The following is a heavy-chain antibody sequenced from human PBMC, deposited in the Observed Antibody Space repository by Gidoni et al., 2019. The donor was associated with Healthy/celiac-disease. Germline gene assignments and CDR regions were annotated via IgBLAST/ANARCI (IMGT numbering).Heavy chain of an antibody. J-gene: IGHJ4*02. V-gene: IGHV1-2*02. Sequence: QVQLVQSGAEVKKPGASVKLSCKASGYTFPGYYMHWVRQAPVQWLEWIGWINPKSGGTIYAQKFQGRVTMTRDTSISTAYMELSRLRSDDTAVYYCARAERRDGVVGVAATQVYWGQGTLVTVSS. CDR2: INPKSGGT. CDR3: ARAERRDGVVGVAATQVY. D-gene: IGHD2-15*01. CDR1: GYTFPGYY.